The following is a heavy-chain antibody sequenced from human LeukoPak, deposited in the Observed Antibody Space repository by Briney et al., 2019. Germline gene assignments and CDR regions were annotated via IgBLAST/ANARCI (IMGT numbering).Heavy chain of an antibody. CDR3: VRQERQSNWFDP. V-gene: IGHV4-38-2*02. CDR2: IYHSGDSA. CDR1: GYSISSGYY. Sequence: SETLSLTCTVSGYSISSGYYWGWVRQPPGKGLEWIGNIYHSGDSAYYNPSLKSRVTISVATSKNQFSLKLNSVTATDTATYYCVRQERQSNWFDPWGQGTLVIVSS. J-gene: IGHJ5*02.